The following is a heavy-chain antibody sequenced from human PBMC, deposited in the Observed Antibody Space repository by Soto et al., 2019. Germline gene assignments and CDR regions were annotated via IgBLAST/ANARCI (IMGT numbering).Heavy chain of an antibody. J-gene: IGHJ4*02. Sequence: PGGSLRLSCAASGFTFSSHAMHWVRQAPGKGLEWVAMISYDGTYKNYVDSVKGRFTLSGDNSRSTLFLKMNGLRREDPAFYYCVGEVGPRGFPHWGQGPLVTV. D-gene: IGHD1-26*01. CDR2: ISYDGTYK. CDR1: GFTFSSHA. CDR3: VGEVGPRGFPH. V-gene: IGHV3-30*03.